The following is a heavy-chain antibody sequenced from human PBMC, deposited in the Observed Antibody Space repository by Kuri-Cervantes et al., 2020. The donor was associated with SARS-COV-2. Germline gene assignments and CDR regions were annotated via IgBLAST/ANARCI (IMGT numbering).Heavy chain of an antibody. CDR3: ASGSGSYYGGDY. CDR1: GFTFSDYY. Sequence: GESLKISCAASGFTFSDYYMSWIRQAPGKGLEWVSYISSSGSTIYYADSVKGRFTISRDSAKNSLYLQMNSLRAEDTAVYYCASGSGSYYGGDYWGQGTLVTVSS. CDR2: ISSSGSTI. V-gene: IGHV3-11*04. J-gene: IGHJ4*02. D-gene: IGHD1-26*01.